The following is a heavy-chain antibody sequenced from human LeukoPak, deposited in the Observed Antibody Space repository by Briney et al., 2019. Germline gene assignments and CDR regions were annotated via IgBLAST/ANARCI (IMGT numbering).Heavy chain of an antibody. CDR1: GGSISSYY. CDR2: IYPGGNT. D-gene: IGHD3-10*01. V-gene: IGHV4-4*07. CDR3: ARDSGTTGEVKFDP. J-gene: IGHJ5*02. Sequence: SETLSLTCTVSGGSISSYYLSWIRQPAGKGLEWIGRIYPGGNTYKPSLKSRVTMSIDTSKNQLSLKLSSVTAADTAMYYCARDSGTTGEVKFDPWGQGTLVTVSS.